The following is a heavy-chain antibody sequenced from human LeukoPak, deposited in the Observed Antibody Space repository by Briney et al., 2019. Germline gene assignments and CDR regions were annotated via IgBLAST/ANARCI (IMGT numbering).Heavy chain of an antibody. D-gene: IGHD5-24*01. Sequence: SGGSLRLSCAASGFTFSTYGTHWVRQAPGKGLEWVAVIAYDGKTTYYADSVKGRFTISRDNAKNSLYLQMNSLRAEDTAVYYCARVATIHRDGYNSERRLYFDYWGQGTLVTVSS. CDR3: ARVATIHRDGYNSERRLYFDY. CDR1: GFTFSTYG. V-gene: IGHV3-30*03. J-gene: IGHJ4*02. CDR2: IAYDGKTT.